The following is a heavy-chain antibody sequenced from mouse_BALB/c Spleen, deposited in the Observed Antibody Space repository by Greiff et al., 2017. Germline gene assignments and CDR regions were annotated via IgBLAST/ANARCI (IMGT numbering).Heavy chain of an antibody. Sequence: EVMLVESGGGLVKPGGSLKLSCAASGFAFSSYDMSWVRQTPEKRLEWVAYISSGGGSTYYPDTVKGRFTISRDNAKNTLYLQMSSLKSEDTAMYYCARHGQLVYYAMDYWGQGTSVTVSS. CDR1: GFAFSSYD. CDR2: ISSGGGST. D-gene: IGHD4-1*02. CDR3: ARHGQLVYYAMDY. J-gene: IGHJ4*01. V-gene: IGHV5-12-1*01.